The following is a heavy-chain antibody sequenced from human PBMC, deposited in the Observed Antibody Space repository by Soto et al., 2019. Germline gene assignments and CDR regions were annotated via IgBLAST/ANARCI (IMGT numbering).Heavy chain of an antibody. CDR1: GGSISSGDYY. Sequence: SETLSLTCTVSGGSISSGDYYWSWIRQPPGKGLEWIGYIYYSGSTYYNPSLKSRVTISVDTSKNQFSLKLSSVTAADTVVYYCARDSAVTSPEYFQHWGQGTLVTVSS. J-gene: IGHJ1*01. CDR3: ARDSAVTSPEYFQH. CDR2: IYYSGST. V-gene: IGHV4-30-4*01. D-gene: IGHD4-17*01.